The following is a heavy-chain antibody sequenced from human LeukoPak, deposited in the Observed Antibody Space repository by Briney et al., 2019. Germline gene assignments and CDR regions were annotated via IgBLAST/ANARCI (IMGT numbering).Heavy chain of an antibody. CDR2: ISGGGGST. CDR3: AKEPFIVVVPAAMGLDY. D-gene: IGHD2-2*01. V-gene: IGHV3-23*01. Sequence: GGSLRLSCAASGFTFTSYAMTWVRQAPGKGLEWVSAISGGGGSTYYADSVKGRFTISRDHSKNTLYLQMNSLRAEDTAVYYCAKEPFIVVVPAAMGLDYWGQGTLVTVSS. J-gene: IGHJ4*02. CDR1: GFTFTSYA.